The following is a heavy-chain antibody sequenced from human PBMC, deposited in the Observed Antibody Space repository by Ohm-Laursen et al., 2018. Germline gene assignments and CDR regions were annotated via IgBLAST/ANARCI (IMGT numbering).Heavy chain of an antibody. Sequence: SLRLSCSASGFTFSSYGMHWVRQAPGKGLEWVAVISYDGSNKYYADSVKGRFTISGDNAKNSLYLQMNTLRADDTAVYYCARSRRFDCWGQGTLVTVSS. CDR1: GFTFSSYG. V-gene: IGHV3-30*03. CDR2: ISYDGSNK. J-gene: IGHJ4*02. CDR3: ARSRRFDC. D-gene: IGHD5/OR15-5a*01.